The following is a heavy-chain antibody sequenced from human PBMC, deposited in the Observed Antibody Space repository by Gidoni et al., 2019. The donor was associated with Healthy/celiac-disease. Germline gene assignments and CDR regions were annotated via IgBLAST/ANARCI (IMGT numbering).Heavy chain of an antibody. D-gene: IGHD2-15*01. Sequence: QVQLVESGGGVVQPGRSLRVTCAASGFPFSSCAMHWVRQAPGKGLEWVAVISYDGSNKYYADSVKGRFTISRDNSKNTLYLQMNSLRAEDTAVYYCARDYCSGGSCYYYYGMDVWGQGTTVTVSS. CDR2: ISYDGSNK. CDR1: GFPFSSCA. CDR3: ARDYCSGGSCYYYYGMDV. V-gene: IGHV3-30*01. J-gene: IGHJ6*02.